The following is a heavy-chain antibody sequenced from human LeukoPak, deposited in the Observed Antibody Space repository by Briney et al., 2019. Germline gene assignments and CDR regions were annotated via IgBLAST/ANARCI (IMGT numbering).Heavy chain of an antibody. CDR3: ARVRLYQNWFDP. CDR1: GYTFTSFA. Sequence: GASVKVSCKASGYTFTSFAIGWVRQAPGQGLEWMGWISGYNGNTNYAQKLQGRVTMTTDTSTSTAYMELRSLRSDDTAVYYCARVRLYQNWFDPWGQGTLVIVPS. J-gene: IGHJ5*02. CDR2: ISGYNGNT. D-gene: IGHD2-2*01. V-gene: IGHV1-18*01.